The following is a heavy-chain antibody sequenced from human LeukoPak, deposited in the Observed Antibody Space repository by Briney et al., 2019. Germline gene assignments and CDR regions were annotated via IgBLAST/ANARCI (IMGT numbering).Heavy chain of an antibody. D-gene: IGHD3-3*01. V-gene: IGHV3-23*01. CDR3: AKDPRYYDFWSAIAPNWFDP. CDR1: GFTFSSYA. Sequence: GGSLRLSCAASGFTFSSYAMSWVRQAPGEGLEWVSAISGSGGSTYYADSVKGRFTISRDNSKNTLYLQMNSLRAEDTAVYYCAKDPRYYDFWSAIAPNWFDPWGQGTLVTVSS. J-gene: IGHJ5*02. CDR2: ISGSGGST.